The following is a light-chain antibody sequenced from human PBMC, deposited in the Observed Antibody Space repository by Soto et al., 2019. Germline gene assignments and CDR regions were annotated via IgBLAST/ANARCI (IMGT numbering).Light chain of an antibody. Sequence: DIQMTQSPSSLSVSLGDRVTTTCRASQGIGVYLAWFQQKPGNVPKLLIYAASTLQSGVPSRFSGSGSGTDFTLTISSLQPEDVATYYCQKYNSAPLTFGGGTKVEIK. CDR1: QGIGVY. J-gene: IGKJ4*01. V-gene: IGKV1-27*01. CDR2: AAS. CDR3: QKYNSAPLT.